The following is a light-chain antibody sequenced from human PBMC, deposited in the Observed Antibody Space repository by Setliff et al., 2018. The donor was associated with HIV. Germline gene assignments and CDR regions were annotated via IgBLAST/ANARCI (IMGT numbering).Light chain of an antibody. CDR1: RSNIGAGYD. V-gene: IGLV1-40*01. CDR3: CSYAGASIQYI. CDR2: GNS. Sequence: VLTQPPSVSGAPGQRVTISCTGSRSNIGAGYDVQWYQQLPGTAPKLVMFGNSNRPSGVPDRFSDSKSGNTASLTISGLQAEDEAEYYCCSYAGASIQYIFGVGTKVTVL. J-gene: IGLJ1*01.